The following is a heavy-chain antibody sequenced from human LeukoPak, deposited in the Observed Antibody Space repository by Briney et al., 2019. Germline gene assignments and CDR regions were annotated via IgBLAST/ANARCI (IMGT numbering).Heavy chain of an antibody. D-gene: IGHD5-24*01. Sequence: PGGSLRLSCAASGFTFSSYAMHWVRQAPGKGLEYVSAISSNGGSTYYANSVKGRFTISRDNSKNTLYLQMGSLRAEDMAGYYCARGGGRDGHNIYFFDYWGQGTLVTVSS. CDR3: ARGGGRDGHNIYFFDY. CDR1: GFTFSSYA. J-gene: IGHJ4*02. CDR2: ISSNGGST. V-gene: IGHV3-64*01.